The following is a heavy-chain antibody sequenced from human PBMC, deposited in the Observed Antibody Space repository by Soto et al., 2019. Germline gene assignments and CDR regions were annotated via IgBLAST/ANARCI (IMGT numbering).Heavy chain of an antibody. CDR1: GFTFSSYG. J-gene: IGHJ6*03. CDR3: ARENRPAVYYYYMDV. V-gene: IGHV3-33*01. D-gene: IGHD6-19*01. Sequence: GGSLRLSCAASGFTFSSYGMHWVRQAPGKGLEWVAVIWYDGSNKYYADSVKGRFTISRDNSKNTLYLQINSLRAEDTAVFYCARENRPAVYYYYMDVWGKGTTVTVSS. CDR2: IWYDGSNK.